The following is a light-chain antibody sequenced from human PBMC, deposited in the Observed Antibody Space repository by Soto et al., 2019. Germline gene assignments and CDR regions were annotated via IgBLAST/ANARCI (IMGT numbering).Light chain of an antibody. Sequence: DIQMTQSPSSLSASVGDRVTITCRASQSISNYLNWYQQKPGKAPNLLIYTASNLQNGVPSRFSGSGSGTDFTLTISSLQPEDFAIYYCQQTYSIPLTVGGGTKVEIK. V-gene: IGKV1-39*01. CDR1: QSISNY. CDR2: TAS. CDR3: QQTYSIPLT. J-gene: IGKJ4*01.